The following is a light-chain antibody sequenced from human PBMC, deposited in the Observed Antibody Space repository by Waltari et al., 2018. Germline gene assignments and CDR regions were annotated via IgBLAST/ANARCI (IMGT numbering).Light chain of an antibody. J-gene: IGKJ2*01. CDR3: QQYGSPYT. CDR2: GAS. Sequence: EIVLTQSPGTLSLSPGEKATLSCRASQTVSHNFLAWYQQKPGQAPRLLIYGASSRAIGIPDRFSGSGSGTDFTLTISRLEPEDFAVYHCQQYGSPYTFGQGTKLEIK. CDR1: QTVSHNF. V-gene: IGKV3-20*01.